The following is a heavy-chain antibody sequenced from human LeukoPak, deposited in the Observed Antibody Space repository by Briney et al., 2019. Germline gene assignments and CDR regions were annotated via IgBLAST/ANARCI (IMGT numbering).Heavy chain of an antibody. Sequence: GGSLRLSCAASGFTFNDYYMSWNRQAPGKGLEWLSYINIGGTNTHYADSVKGRFTISRDNAKKSLYLEMNNLRAEDTAVYYCATDGAGFDTWRQGVLVTVSS. CDR2: INIGGTNT. CDR1: GFTFNDYY. CDR3: ATDGAGFDT. J-gene: IGHJ5*02. V-gene: IGHV3-11*01.